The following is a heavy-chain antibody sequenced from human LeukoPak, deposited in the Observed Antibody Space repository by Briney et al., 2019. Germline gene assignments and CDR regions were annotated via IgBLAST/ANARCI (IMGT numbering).Heavy chain of an antibody. Sequence: SETLSLTCTVSGGSVSSGSYYWSWIRQPPGKGLEWIGYIYYSGSTNYNPSLKSRVTISVDTSKNQFSLKLSSVTAADTAVYYCASSEWIQLWSPPYFDYWGQGTLVTASS. J-gene: IGHJ4*02. CDR3: ASSEWIQLWSPPYFDY. D-gene: IGHD5-18*01. CDR1: GGSVSSGSYY. V-gene: IGHV4-61*01. CDR2: IYYSGST.